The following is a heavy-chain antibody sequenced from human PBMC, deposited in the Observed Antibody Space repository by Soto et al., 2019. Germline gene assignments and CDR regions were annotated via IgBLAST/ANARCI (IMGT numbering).Heavy chain of an antibody. CDR2: ISYDGGNE. CDR3: ARDRSGSHEIDDSLDI. D-gene: IGHD1-26*01. Sequence: QVQLVESGGGVVQPGRSLRLSCAASRFSFSTYAIHWVRQAPGEGLEWVAGISYDGGNEYYADSVKGRFTISRDNSKSTLYLKMNSLGPVDTAVYYCARDRSGSHEIDDSLDIWGRGTMVTVSS. V-gene: IGHV3-30-3*01. CDR1: RFSFSTYA. J-gene: IGHJ3*02.